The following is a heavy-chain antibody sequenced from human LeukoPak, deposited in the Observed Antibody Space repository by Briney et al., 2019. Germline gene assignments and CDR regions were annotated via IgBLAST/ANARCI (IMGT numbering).Heavy chain of an antibody. Sequence: GGSLRLSCAASGFTFRSYAMNWVRQAPGKGLEWVSAISGSGGSTYYADSVKGRFTISRDNSKNTLYLQMNSLRAEDTAVYYCAKGPRTVELRWFDLWGQGALVTVAS. CDR1: GFTFRSYA. D-gene: IGHD1-7*01. V-gene: IGHV3-23*01. J-gene: IGHJ5*02. CDR2: ISGSGGST. CDR3: AKGPRTVELRWFDL.